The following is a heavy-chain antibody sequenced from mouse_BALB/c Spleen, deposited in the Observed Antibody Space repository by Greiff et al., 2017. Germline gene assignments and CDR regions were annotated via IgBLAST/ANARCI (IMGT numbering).Heavy chain of an antibody. CDR2: ISSGGSYT. CDR3: ARHSGSSYDYFDY. CDR1: GFTFSSYA. D-gene: IGHD1-1*01. Sequence: EVKLVESGGGLVKPGGSLKLSCAASGFTFSSYAMSWVRQTPEKRLEWVATISSGGSYTYYPDSVKGRFTISRDNAKNTLYLQMSSLRSEDTAMYYCARHSGSSYDYFDYWGQGTTLTVSS. J-gene: IGHJ2*01. V-gene: IGHV5-9-3*01.